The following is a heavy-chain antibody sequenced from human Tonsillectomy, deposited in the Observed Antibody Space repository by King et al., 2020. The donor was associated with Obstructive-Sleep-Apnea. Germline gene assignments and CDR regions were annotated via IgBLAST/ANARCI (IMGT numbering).Heavy chain of an antibody. CDR3: AKDRWGGYFDS. CDR2: ISDNAGNT. CDR1: GFTYSTHA. D-gene: IGHD3-16*01. Sequence: VQLVESGGGLVQPGGSLRLSCAASGFTYSTHAMTWVRQTPGKGLEWVSTISDNAGNTYYTDSVKGRFTISRDNSKDTLYLQMNSLRVEDTAVYYCAKDRWGGYFDSWGQGIVVTVSP. J-gene: IGHJ4*02. V-gene: IGHV3-23*04.